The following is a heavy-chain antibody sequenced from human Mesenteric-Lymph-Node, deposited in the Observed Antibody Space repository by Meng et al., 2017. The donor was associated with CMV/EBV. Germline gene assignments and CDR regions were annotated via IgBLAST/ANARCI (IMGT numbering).Heavy chain of an antibody. CDR2: IIPIFGTA. CDR3: ARDTSAYCGGDCLGAFDI. J-gene: IGHJ3*02. D-gene: IGHD2-21*01. CDR1: GYTFSTYD. Sequence: SAKVSCKASGYTFSTYDINWVRQATGQGLEWMGGIIPIFGTANYAQKFQGRVTITTDESTSTAYMELSSLRSEDTAVYYCARDTSAYCGGDCLGAFDIWGQGTMVTISS. V-gene: IGHV1-69*05.